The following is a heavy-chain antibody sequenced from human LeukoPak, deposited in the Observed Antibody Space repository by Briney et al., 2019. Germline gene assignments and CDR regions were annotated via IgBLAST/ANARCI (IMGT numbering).Heavy chain of an antibody. J-gene: IGHJ4*02. CDR2: FDPEDGET. V-gene: IGHV1-24*01. Sequence: ASVKVSCKVSGYTPTELSMHWVRQAPGKGLEWMGGFDPEDGETIYAQKFQGRVTMTEDTSTDTAYMELSSLRSEDTAVYYCATTTLTGYYKNPFDYWGQGTLVTVSS. CDR1: GYTPTELS. D-gene: IGHD3-9*01. CDR3: ATTTLTGYYKNPFDY.